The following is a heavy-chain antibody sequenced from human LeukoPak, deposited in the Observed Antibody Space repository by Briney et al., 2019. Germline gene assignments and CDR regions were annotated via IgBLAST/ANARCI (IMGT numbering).Heavy chain of an antibody. CDR1: GYTFKTYA. CDR2: ISTYNGGT. Sequence: APVKVSCKASGYTFKTYAISWVRQAPGQGLEWMGWISTYNGGTKYAQKFQGRVTVTTDTSTSTAYMELSSLRSDDTAVYYCARDPSNTSGWYIYFDYWGQGTLVTVSS. J-gene: IGHJ4*02. D-gene: IGHD6-19*01. V-gene: IGHV1-18*01. CDR3: ARDPSNTSGWYIYFDY.